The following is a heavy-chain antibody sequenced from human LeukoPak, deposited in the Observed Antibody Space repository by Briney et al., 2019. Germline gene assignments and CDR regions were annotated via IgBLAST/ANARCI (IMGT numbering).Heavy chain of an antibody. D-gene: IGHD4-17*01. CDR2: IKQDGSEK. J-gene: IGHJ1*01. V-gene: IGHV3-7*01. CDR1: GFTFSNYW. Sequence: PGGSLRLSCAASGFTFSNYWMTWVRQAPGKGLEWVANIKQDGSEKYYVDSVKGRFTISRDNAKNSLYLQMNSLRAEDTAVYYCARDLDGDLDWGQGTLVTVSS. CDR3: ARDLDGDLD.